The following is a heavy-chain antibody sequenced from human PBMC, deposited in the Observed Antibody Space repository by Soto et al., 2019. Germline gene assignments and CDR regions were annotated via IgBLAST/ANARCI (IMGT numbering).Heavy chain of an antibody. V-gene: IGHV1-18*01. CDR1: GYTFSTSG. CDR2: ISTYNGDT. Sequence: QVQLVQSGAEVRKPGASVKVSCKASGYTFSTSGMIWLRQAPGQGLEWMGWISTYNGDTNDAPKFQDRVTMTSDTSTSTVYMELRSLRFDDTAVYYCARAGAAPYYYYGMDVWGQGTRVTVSS. CDR3: ARAGAAPYYYYGMDV. J-gene: IGHJ6*02. D-gene: IGHD2-15*01.